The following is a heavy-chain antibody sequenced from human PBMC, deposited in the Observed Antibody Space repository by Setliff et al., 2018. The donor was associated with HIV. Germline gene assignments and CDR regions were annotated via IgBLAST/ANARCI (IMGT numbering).Heavy chain of an antibody. CDR3: ARHSPSDY. V-gene: IGHV4-39*01. J-gene: IGHJ4*02. CDR1: GGSISTSNW. CDR2: IYYSGST. Sequence: SETLSLTCTVSGGSISTSNWWGWIRQPPGKGLEWIGNIYYSGSTYYNPSLKSRVTISVDTSENQFSLKLSSVTAADTAVYYCARHSPSDYWGQGTLVTVSS.